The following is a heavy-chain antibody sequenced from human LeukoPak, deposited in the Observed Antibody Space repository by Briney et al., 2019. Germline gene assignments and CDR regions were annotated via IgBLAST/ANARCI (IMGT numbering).Heavy chain of an antibody. J-gene: IGHJ4*02. V-gene: IGHV3-7*01. CDR3: ARAHLDDYGGNDGFDY. D-gene: IGHD4-23*01. CDR1: EFTLSNYW. CDR2: IKEDGSVK. Sequence: GGSLRLSCAASEFTLSNYWLSWVRQAPGKGLEWVANIKEDGSVKNYVASVKGRFTISRDNAKNSLYLQMNSLRAEDTAVYYCARAHLDDYGGNDGFDYWGQGTLVTVSS.